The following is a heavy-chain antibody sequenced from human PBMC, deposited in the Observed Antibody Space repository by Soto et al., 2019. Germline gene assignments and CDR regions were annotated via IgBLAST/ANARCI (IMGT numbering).Heavy chain of an antibody. Sequence: ASVKVSCKASGGTFSSYTISWVRQAPGQGLEWMGRIIPILGIANYAQKFQGRVTITADKSTSTAYMELSSLRSEDTAVYYCASLYCSSTSCHAVDYWGQGTLVTVSS. D-gene: IGHD2-2*01. CDR1: GGTFSSYT. J-gene: IGHJ4*02. CDR2: IIPILGIA. CDR3: ASLYCSSTSCHAVDY. V-gene: IGHV1-69*02.